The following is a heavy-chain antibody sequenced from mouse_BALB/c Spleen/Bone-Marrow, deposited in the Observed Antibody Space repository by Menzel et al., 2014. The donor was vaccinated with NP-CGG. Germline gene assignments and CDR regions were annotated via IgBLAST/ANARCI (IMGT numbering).Heavy chain of an antibody. Sequence: VMLVESGAELARPGASVKMSCKASGYTFTSYTMHWVKQRPGQGLEWIGYINPSSGYTNYNQKFKDKATLTADKPSSTAYMQLSSLTSEDSVVYYCARSYYDYDRAWFAYWGQGTLVTVSA. D-gene: IGHD2-4*01. CDR3: ARSYYDYDRAWFAY. J-gene: IGHJ3*01. CDR2: INPSSGYT. CDR1: GYTFTSYT. V-gene: IGHV1-4*01.